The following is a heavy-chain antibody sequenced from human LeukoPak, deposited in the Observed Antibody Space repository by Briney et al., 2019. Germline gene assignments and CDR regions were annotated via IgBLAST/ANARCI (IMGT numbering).Heavy chain of an antibody. D-gene: IGHD6-19*01. J-gene: IGHJ4*02. CDR3: ARGSGSGWYPPLDY. Sequence: SVKVSCKASGGTFSSYAISWVRQAPGQGLEWMGGIIPMFGPTNYAQKFQGRVTITADESTSTAYMELSSLRSEDTAVYYCARGSGSGWYPPLDYWGQGTLVTVSS. V-gene: IGHV1-69*13. CDR1: GGTFSSYA. CDR2: IIPMFGPT.